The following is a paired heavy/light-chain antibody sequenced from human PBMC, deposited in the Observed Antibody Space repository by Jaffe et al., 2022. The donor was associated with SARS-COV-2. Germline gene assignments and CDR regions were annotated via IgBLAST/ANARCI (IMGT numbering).Light chain of an antibody. Sequence: EIVLTQSPGTLSLSPGERATLSCRASQSVSSSYLAWYQQKPGQAPRLLIYGASSRATGIPDRFSGSGSGTDFTLTISRLEPEDFAVYYCQQYGSWWTFGQGTKVEIK. CDR3: QQYGSWWT. J-gene: IGKJ1*01. CDR2: GAS. V-gene: IGKV3-20*01. CDR1: QSVSSSY.
Heavy chain of an antibody. D-gene: IGHD1-26*01. V-gene: IGHV3-30-3*01. CDR3: ARDSNSGSYYGANDAFDI. J-gene: IGHJ3*02. Sequence: QVQLVESGGGVVQPGRSLRLSCAASGFTFSSYAMHWVRQAPGKGLEWVAVISYDGSNKYYADSVKGRFTISRDNSKNTLYLQMNSLRAEDTAVYYCARDSNSGSYYGANDAFDIWGQGTMVTVSS. CDR2: ISYDGSNK. CDR1: GFTFSSYA.